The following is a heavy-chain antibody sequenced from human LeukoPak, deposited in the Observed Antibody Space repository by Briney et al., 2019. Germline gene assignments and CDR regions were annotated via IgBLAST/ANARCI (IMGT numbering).Heavy chain of an antibody. D-gene: IGHD2-15*01. CDR3: ARDTCSGGSCYYYYGMDV. CDR2: ISSSSSYT. CDR1: GFTFSSYS. Sequence: GGSLRLSCAASGFTFSSYSMNWVRQAPGKGLEWVSSISSSSSYTYYADSVKGRFTISRDNAKNSLYLQMNSLRAEDTAVYYCARDTCSGGSCYYYYGMDVWGQGTTVTVSS. V-gene: IGHV3-21*01. J-gene: IGHJ6*02.